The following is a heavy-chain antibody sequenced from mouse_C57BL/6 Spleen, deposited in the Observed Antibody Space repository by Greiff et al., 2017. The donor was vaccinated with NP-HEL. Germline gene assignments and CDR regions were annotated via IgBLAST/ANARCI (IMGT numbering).Heavy chain of an antibody. CDR2: ISSGGDYI. D-gene: IGHD1-1*01. V-gene: IGHV5-9-1*02. CDR3: TRVLYGSSYYFDV. Sequence: EVQVVESGEGLVKPGGSLKLSCAASGFTFSSYAMSWVRQTPEKRLEWVAYISSGGDYIYYADTVKGRFTISRDNARNTLYLQMSSLKSEDTAMYYCTRVLYGSSYYFDVWGTGTTVTVSS. J-gene: IGHJ1*03. CDR1: GFTFSSYA.